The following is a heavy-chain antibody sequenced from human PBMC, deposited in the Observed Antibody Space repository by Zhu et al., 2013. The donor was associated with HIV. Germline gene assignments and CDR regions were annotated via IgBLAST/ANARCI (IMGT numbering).Heavy chain of an antibody. V-gene: IGHV1-69*01. CDR3: ATGPGIRGVSHPSVDY. J-gene: IGHJ4*02. CDR1: GGTFNNYG. CDR2: NIPMFGTT. D-gene: IGHD3-10*01. Sequence: QVQLVQSGAEVKKPGSSVKVSCEASGGTFNNYGINWVRQAPGQGLEWMGGNIPMFGTTSYAQKFQGRVTITADESTNTVYMELTSLRSEDTAVYYCATGPGIRGVSHPSVDYWGQGTLVSVSS.